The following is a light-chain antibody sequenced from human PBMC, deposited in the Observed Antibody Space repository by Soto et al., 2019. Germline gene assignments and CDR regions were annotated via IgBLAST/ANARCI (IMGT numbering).Light chain of an antibody. CDR1: SGSIASNY. CDR2: EDN. J-gene: IGLJ2*01. Sequence: NFMLTQPHSVSESPGKTVTISCTGSSGSIASNYVQWYQQRPGSAPTTVIYEDNQRPSGVPDRFSGSIDSSSNSASLTISGLKTEDEADYYFQSYDSSSGVVFGGGTKLTVL. V-gene: IGLV6-57*02. CDR3: QSYDSSSGVV.